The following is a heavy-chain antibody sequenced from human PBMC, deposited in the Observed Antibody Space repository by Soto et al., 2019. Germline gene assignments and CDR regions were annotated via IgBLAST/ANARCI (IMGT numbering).Heavy chain of an antibody. J-gene: IGHJ3*01. D-gene: IGHD2-21*02. CDR3: AKSLVTPSDAFDL. V-gene: IGHV3-23*01. Sequence: GGPLRLSCAASGFTFGNYAMNWVRQAPGKGLEWISSISDPGTSTYYANSVKGRFSMSRDNSKNTLFLQMNRLRADDTAVYFCAKSLVTPSDAFDLWGRGTLVTVSS. CDR2: ISDPGTST. CDR1: GFTFGNYA.